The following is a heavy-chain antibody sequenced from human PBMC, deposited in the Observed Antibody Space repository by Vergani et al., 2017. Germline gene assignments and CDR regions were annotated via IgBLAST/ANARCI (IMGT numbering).Heavy chain of an antibody. V-gene: IGHV4-30-2*01. D-gene: IGHD6-13*01. CDR3: ARGEGSSRWYDMVHFDY. CDR1: GGSISSGGYS. J-gene: IGHJ4*02. Sequence: QLQLQESGSGLVKPSQTLSLTCAVSGGSISSGGYSWSWIRQPPGKGLEWIGCISHSGSPYYNPSLKSRVTISVDKSKIQFSLKLSSVTAADTAVYYCARGEGSSRWYDMVHFDYWGQGTLVTVSS. CDR2: ISHSGSP.